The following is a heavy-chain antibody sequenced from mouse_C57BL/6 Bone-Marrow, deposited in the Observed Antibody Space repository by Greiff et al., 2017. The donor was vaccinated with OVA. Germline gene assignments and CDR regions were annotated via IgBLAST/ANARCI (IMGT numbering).Heavy chain of an antibody. V-gene: IGHV1-55*01. J-gene: IGHJ3*01. CDR3: ARKGVYSNYWFAY. CDR2: IYPGSGST. CDR1: GYTFTSYW. Sequence: VQLQQPGAELVKPGASVKMSCKASGYTFTSYWITWVKQRPGQGLEWIGDIYPGSGSTNYNEKFKSKATLTVDTSSSTAYMQLSSLTSEDSAVYYCARKGVYSNYWFAYWGQGTLVTVSA. D-gene: IGHD2-5*01.